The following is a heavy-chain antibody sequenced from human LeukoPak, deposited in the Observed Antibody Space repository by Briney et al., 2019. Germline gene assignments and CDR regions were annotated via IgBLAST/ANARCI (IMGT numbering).Heavy chain of an antibody. V-gene: IGHV4-31*03. Sequence: PSETLSLTCTVSGGSISSGGYYWSWIRQHPGKGLEWLGYIYYSGSTYYNPSLKSRVTISVDTSKNQFSLKLSSVTAADTAVYYCARVPVGYGPKTYYYYYYGMDVWGQGTTVTVSS. CDR1: GGSISSGGYY. D-gene: IGHD5-18*01. CDR2: IYYSGST. J-gene: IGHJ6*02. CDR3: ARVPVGYGPKTYYYYYYGMDV.